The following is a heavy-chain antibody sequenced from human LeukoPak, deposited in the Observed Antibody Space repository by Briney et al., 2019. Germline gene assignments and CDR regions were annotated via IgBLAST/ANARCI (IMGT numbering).Heavy chain of an antibody. CDR1: GGSISSYY. Sequence: SETLSLTCTVSGGSISSYYWNWIRQPPGKGLEWIGYMYYSGGTNYNPSLKSRVTISVDTSKNHFSLKLSSVTAADTAVYYCARGRSDWFLDYWGQGTLVTVSS. J-gene: IGHJ4*02. CDR3: ARGRSDWFLDY. CDR2: MYYSGGT. D-gene: IGHD3-9*01. V-gene: IGHV4-59*01.